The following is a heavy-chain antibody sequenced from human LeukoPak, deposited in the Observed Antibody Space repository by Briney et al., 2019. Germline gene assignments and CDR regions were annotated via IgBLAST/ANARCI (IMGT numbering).Heavy chain of an antibody. D-gene: IGHD2-15*01. V-gene: IGHV3-53*04. CDR1: GFTVRSNY. Sequence: GGSLRLSCAASGFTVRSNYMSWVRQAPGKGLEGVSVIYSGGSTYYAASVKGRFTLSRHNSKNTLYLQMSSLRAEDTAVYYCARGIEGSFDYGGQGTLVTVSS. CDR2: IYSGGST. J-gene: IGHJ4*02. CDR3: ARGIEGSFDY.